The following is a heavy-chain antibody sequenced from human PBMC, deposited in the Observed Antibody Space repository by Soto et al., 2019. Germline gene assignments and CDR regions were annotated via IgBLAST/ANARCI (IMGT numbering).Heavy chain of an antibody. D-gene: IGHD4-17*01. CDR2: ISGSGGST. J-gene: IGHJ5*02. Sequence: GGSLRLSFASSGFTFSSYAMSWVRQAPGKGLEWVSAISGSGGSTYYADSVKGRFTISRDNSKNTLYLQMNSLRAEDTAVYYCAKKGCLYGDYVERCSWGQGTLVTVSS. CDR1: GFTFSSYA. V-gene: IGHV3-23*01. CDR3: AKKGCLYGDYVERCS.